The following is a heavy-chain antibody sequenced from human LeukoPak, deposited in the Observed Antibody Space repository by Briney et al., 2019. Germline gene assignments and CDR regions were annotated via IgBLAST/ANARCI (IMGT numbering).Heavy chain of an antibody. CDR2: IYYSGST. CDR3: ARAMIVVVGTPDAFDI. D-gene: IGHD3-22*01. CDR1: GGSISSGGYY. Sequence: SETLSLTCTVSGGSISSGGYYWSWIRQHPGKGLEWIGYIYYSGSTYYNPSLKSRVTISVDTSKNQFSLKLSSVTAADTAVYYCARAMIVVVGTPDAFDIWGQGTMVTVSS. J-gene: IGHJ3*02. V-gene: IGHV4-31*03.